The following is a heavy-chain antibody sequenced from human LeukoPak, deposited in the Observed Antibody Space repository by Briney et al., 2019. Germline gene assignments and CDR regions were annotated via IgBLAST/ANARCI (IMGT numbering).Heavy chain of an antibody. D-gene: IGHD3-10*01. J-gene: IGHJ5*02. CDR1: GYTFTGYY. CDR2: INPNRGGT. V-gene: IGHV1-2*02. Sequence: ASVKVSCKASGYTFTGYYMHWVRQAPGQGLEWMGWINPNRGGTNYAQKFQGRVTMTRDTSISTAYMELSRLRSDDTAVYYCARDLMGHNWFDPWGQGTLVTVSS. CDR3: ARDLMGHNWFDP.